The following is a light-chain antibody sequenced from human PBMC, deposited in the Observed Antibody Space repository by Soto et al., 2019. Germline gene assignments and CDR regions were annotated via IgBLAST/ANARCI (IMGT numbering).Light chain of an antibody. CDR1: SSDVGSYNL. CDR2: EVS. J-gene: IGLJ1*01. V-gene: IGLV2-23*02. Sequence: QSALTQPASVSGARGQSITIACSGTSSDVGSYNLVSWYQQHPGKAPKLIIYEVSKRPSGVSNRFSGSKSGNTASLTISGLQAEDEADYYCCSYAGSSTVFGAGTRSPS. CDR3: CSYAGSSTV.